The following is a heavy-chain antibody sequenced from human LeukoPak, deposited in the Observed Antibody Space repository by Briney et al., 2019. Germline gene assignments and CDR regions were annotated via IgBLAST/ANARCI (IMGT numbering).Heavy chain of an antibody. CDR3: ARVSGRLERQSDLDF. V-gene: IGHV3-21*01. CDR1: GFTFSSYS. D-gene: IGHD1-1*01. CDR2: IDPSSYYI. J-gene: IGHJ4*02. Sequence: GGSLRLSCAAPGFTFSSYSMNWVRQAPGKGLEWVSSIDPSSYYIYYGDSVKGRSAISRDNAKNSLYLQINSLRAEDTAVYYCARVSGRLERQSDLDFWGQGTLVTVSS.